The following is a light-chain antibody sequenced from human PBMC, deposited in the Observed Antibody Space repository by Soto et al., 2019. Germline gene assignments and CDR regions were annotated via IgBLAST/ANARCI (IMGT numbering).Light chain of an antibody. CDR2: DAS. J-gene: IGKJ5*01. CDR1: QSVSSY. Sequence: EIVLTQSPATLSLSPGERAILSCRASQSVSSYLAWYQQKPGQAPRLLIYDASNRATGIPARFSGSGSGTDFTLTISSLEPEDSAVYYCQQRHMWPITFGQGTRLEIK. CDR3: QQRHMWPIT. V-gene: IGKV3-11*01.